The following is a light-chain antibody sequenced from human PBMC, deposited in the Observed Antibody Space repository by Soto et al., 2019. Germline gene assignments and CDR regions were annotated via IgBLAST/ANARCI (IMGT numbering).Light chain of an antibody. V-gene: IGKV1-5*01. CDR3: QHYNSYSEA. Sequence: DIQMTQSPSTLSASVGDRVTITCRASQSISSWLAWYQQKPGKAPKLLIYDASSLESGVPSRLSGSGSGTEFTLTISSLQPDDFATYYCQHYNSYSEAFGQGTKVDI. J-gene: IGKJ1*01. CDR2: DAS. CDR1: QSISSW.